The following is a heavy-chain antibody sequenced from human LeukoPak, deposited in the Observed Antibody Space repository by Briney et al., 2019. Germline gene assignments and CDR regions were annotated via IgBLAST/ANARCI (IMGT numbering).Heavy chain of an antibody. CDR3: ASRHYDILTGTLDY. Sequence: GGSLRLSCAASGFTVSSNYMRWVRQAPGKGLEWVSVIYSGGSTYYADSVKGRFTISRDNSKNTLYLQTNSLRAEDTAVYYCASRHYDILTGTLDYWGQGTLVTVSS. V-gene: IGHV3-66*02. CDR1: GFTVSSNY. J-gene: IGHJ4*02. CDR2: IYSGGST. D-gene: IGHD3-9*01.